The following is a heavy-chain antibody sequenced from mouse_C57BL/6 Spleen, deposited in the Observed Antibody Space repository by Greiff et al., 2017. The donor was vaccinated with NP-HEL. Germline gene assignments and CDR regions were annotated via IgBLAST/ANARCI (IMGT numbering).Heavy chain of an antibody. V-gene: IGHV1-15*01. CDR1: GYTFTDYE. Sequence: QVQLQQSGAELVRPGASVTLSCKASGYTFTDYEMHWVKQTPVHGLEWIGAIDPENGGTAYNQKFKGKAILTADKSSSTAYMELRSLTSEDSAVYYCTRWAYYFDYWGQGTTLTVSS. CDR3: TRWAYYFDY. J-gene: IGHJ2*01. CDR2: IDPENGGT.